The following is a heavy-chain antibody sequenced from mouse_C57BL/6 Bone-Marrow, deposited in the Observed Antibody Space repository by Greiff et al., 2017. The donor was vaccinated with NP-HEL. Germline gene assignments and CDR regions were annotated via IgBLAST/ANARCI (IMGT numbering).Heavy chain of an antibody. CDR2: IDPEDGET. V-gene: IGHV14-2*01. J-gene: IGHJ4*01. CDR1: GFNIKDYY. Sequence: DVKLQESGAELVKPGASVKLSCTASGFNIKDYYMHWVKQRTEQGLEWIGRIDPEDGETKYAPKFQGKATITADTSSNTAYLQLSSLTSEDTAVYYCASPYGSLAMDYWGQGTSVTVSS. CDR3: ASPYGSLAMDY. D-gene: IGHD1-1*01.